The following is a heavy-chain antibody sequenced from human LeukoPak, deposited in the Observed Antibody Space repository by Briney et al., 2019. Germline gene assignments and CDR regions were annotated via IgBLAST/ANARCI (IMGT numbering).Heavy chain of an antibody. CDR1: GFTFSSYG. CDR2: ISYDGNSQ. Sequence: GGSLRLSCAASGFTFSSYGMHWVRQAPGRGLEWVAAISYDGNSQHYGAPVKGRFTISRDNSKNTVYLQINTLRTDDAAIYYCAKPYPTLTTSAVLDNWGQGTLVTVSS. J-gene: IGHJ4*02. D-gene: IGHD1-1*01. CDR3: AKPYPTLTTSAVLDN. V-gene: IGHV3-30*18.